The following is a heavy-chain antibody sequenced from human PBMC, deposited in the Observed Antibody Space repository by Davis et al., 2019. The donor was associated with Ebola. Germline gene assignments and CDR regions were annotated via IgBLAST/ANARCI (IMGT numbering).Heavy chain of an antibody. V-gene: IGHV3-23*01. Sequence: GESLKISCAASGFTFSSYAMSWVRQAPGKGLEWVSAISGSGGSTYYADSVKGRFTISRDNSKNSLYLQMNSLRAEDTALYYCAKDMRDYGDYYYYYYGMDVWGQGTTVTVSS. CDR2: ISGSGGST. D-gene: IGHD4-17*01. J-gene: IGHJ6*02. CDR3: AKDMRDYGDYYYYYYGMDV. CDR1: GFTFSSYA.